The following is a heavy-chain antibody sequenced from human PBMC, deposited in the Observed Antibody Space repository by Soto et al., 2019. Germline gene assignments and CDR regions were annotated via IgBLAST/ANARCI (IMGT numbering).Heavy chain of an antibody. D-gene: IGHD1-26*01. CDR3: ARERAGARSKDYYYYMDV. CDR1: GGSFSGYY. J-gene: IGHJ6*03. Sequence: PSETLSLTCAVYGGSFSGYYWSWIRQPPGKGLEWIGEINHSGSTNYNPSLKSRATISVDTSKNQFSLKLSSVTAADTAVYYCARERAGARSKDYYYYMDVWGKGTTVTVSS. CDR2: INHSGST. V-gene: IGHV4-34*01.